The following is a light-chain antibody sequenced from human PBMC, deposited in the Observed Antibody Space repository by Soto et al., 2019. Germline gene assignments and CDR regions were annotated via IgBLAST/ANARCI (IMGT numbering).Light chain of an antibody. CDR2: GAS. Sequence: EIVMTQSPATLSVSPGERATLSCRASQSVSSDLAWYQQKPGQAPRLLIYGASTRATGIPARFSGSGSGTEFTLTISSLQSEDFAVYYCQQYNNWPWTFCKGTKVEIK. CDR3: QQYNNWPWT. CDR1: QSVSSD. J-gene: IGKJ1*01. V-gene: IGKV3-15*01.